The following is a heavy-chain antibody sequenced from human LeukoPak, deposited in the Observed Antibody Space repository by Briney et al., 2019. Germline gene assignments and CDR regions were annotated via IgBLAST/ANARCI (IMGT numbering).Heavy chain of an antibody. CDR2: IRSKAYDGTT. J-gene: IGHJ4*02. Sequence: GGSLRLSCTASGFTFGDYAMSWVRQAPGKGLEWVGFIRSKAYDGTTEYAASVKGRFTISRDDSKSIAYLQMNSLKTEDTAVYYCTRGYCSGGSCYSDFDYWGQGTLVTVSS. CDR3: TRGYCSGGSCYSDFDY. CDR1: GFTFGDYA. D-gene: IGHD2-15*01. V-gene: IGHV3-49*04.